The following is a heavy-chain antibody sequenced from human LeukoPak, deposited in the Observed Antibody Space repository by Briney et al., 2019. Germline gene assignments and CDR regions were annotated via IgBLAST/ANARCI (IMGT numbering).Heavy chain of an antibody. V-gene: IGHV1-2*02. Sequence: ASVKVSCEASGYTFTDYYIHWMRQAPGQGPEWMGWIYPKSGGTNSAQKFQGRVTLTRDTSISNTYMELTGLRSDDTAVYYCARIAGSGSLNWFDPWGQGTLVTVSS. D-gene: IGHD3-10*01. CDR2: IYPKSGGT. CDR1: GYTFTDYY. CDR3: ARIAGSGSLNWFDP. J-gene: IGHJ5*02.